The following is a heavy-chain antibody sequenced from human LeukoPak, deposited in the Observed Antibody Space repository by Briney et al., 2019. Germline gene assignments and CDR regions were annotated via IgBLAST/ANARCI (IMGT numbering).Heavy chain of an antibody. Sequence: ASVKVSCKASGGTFSSYAISWVRQAPGQGLEWMGGIIPIFGTANYAQKFQGRVTITADESTSTAYMELSSLRSEDTAVHYCARAGELLWFGESPAGANYYFDYWGQGTLVTVSS. CDR2: IIPIFGTA. V-gene: IGHV1-69*13. J-gene: IGHJ4*02. CDR1: GGTFSSYA. CDR3: ARAGELLWFGESPAGANYYFDY. D-gene: IGHD3-10*01.